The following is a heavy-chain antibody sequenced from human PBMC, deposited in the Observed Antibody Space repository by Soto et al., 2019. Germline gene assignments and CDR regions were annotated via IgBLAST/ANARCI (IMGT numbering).Heavy chain of an antibody. CDR3: ARDLQLSGNWPSYYYYGMDV. Sequence: GGPLRLSCAASGSTFRSYAMPWVRKAPGKGLKWVAVISYDGSNKYYADSVKGRFTISRDNSKNTLYLQMNSLRAEDTAVYYCARDLQLSGNWPSYYYYGMDVWGQGTTVTVSS. D-gene: IGHD2-2*01. J-gene: IGHJ6*02. V-gene: IGHV3-30-3*01. CDR2: ISYDGSNK. CDR1: GSTFRSYA.